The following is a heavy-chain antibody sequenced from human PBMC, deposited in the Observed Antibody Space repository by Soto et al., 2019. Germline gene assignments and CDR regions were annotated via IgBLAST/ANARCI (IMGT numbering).Heavy chain of an antibody. Sequence: KPSETLSLTCAVSGGSISIGGYSWSCIRQPPGKGLEWIGYIYHSGSTYYNPSLKSRVTISVDRSKNQFSLKLSSVTAADTAVYYCARGGYCSSTSCSRNWFDPWGQGTLVTVSS. D-gene: IGHD2-2*01. J-gene: IGHJ5*02. CDR3: ARGGYCSSTSCSRNWFDP. CDR2: IYHSGST. CDR1: GGSISIGGYS. V-gene: IGHV4-30-2*01.